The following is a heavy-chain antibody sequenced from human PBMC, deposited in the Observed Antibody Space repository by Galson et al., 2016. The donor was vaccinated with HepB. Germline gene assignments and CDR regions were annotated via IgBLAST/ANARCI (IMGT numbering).Heavy chain of an antibody. J-gene: IGHJ1*01. CDR1: GFIFKDYA. CDR2: ICWNSGSI. V-gene: IGHV3-9*01. CDR3: AQDKACMAVGATTFQD. D-gene: IGHD1-26*01. Sequence: SLRLSCAASGFIFKDYAMHWVRQAPGKGLEWVSSICWNSGSIGYADSVKGRFTISRDNAQNSLYLQMNSLRAEDTAFYYCAQDKACMAVGATTFQDWGQGTLVTVPP.